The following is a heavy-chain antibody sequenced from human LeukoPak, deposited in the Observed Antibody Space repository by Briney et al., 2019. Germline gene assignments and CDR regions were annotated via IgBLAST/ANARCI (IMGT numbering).Heavy chain of an antibody. CDR3: ARDERSYYYDSSGWAKDVFDI. CDR1: GYTFTSYD. Sequence: ASEKVSCKASGYTFTSYDINWVRQATGQGLEWMGWMNPNSGNTGYAQKLQGRVTMTTDTSTSTAYMELRSLRSDDTAVYYCARDERSYYYDSSGWAKDVFDIWGQGTMVTVSS. D-gene: IGHD3-22*01. CDR2: MNPNSGNT. V-gene: IGHV1-8*01. J-gene: IGHJ3*02.